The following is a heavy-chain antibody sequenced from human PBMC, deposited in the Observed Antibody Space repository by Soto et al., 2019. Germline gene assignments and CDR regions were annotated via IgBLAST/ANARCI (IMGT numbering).Heavy chain of an antibody. J-gene: IGHJ5*02. CDR3: ARVVASSGNNWFDP. D-gene: IGHD6-19*01. CDR2: ISAYNGNT. CDR1: GYTFTGYG. V-gene: IGHV1-18*04. Sequence: GASVKVSCKASGYTFTGYGISWVRQAPGQGLEWMGGISAYNGNTNYAQKLQGRVTMTTDTSTSTVYTELRSLRSDDTAVYYCARVVASSGNNWFDPWGQGTLVTVSS.